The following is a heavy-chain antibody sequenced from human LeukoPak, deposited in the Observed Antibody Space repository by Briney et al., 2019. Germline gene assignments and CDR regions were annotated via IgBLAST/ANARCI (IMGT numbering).Heavy chain of an antibody. D-gene: IGHD3/OR15-3a*01. V-gene: IGHV1-18*01. CDR2: ISAYNGNT. Sequence: GASVKVSCKASGYTFTSYGISWVRQAPGQGLEWMGWISAYNGNTNYAQKLQGRVTMTTDTSTSTAYMELRSLGSDDTAVYYCARGMDRSSDGPIDPWGQGTLVTVSS. CDR1: GYTFTSYG. CDR3: ARGMDRSSDGPIDP. J-gene: IGHJ5*02.